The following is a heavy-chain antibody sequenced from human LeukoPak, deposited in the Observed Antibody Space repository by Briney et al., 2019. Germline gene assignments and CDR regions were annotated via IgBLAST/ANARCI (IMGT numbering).Heavy chain of an antibody. D-gene: IGHD5-18*01. CDR1: GGTFSSYA. CDR3: ARDPDTAMVTPGFDY. J-gene: IGHJ4*02. CDR2: IIPIFGTA. V-gene: IGHV1-69*01. Sequence: SVKVSCRASGGTFSSYAISWVRQAPGQGLEWMGGIIPIFGTANYAQKFQGRVTITADESTSTAYMELSSLGSEDTAVYYCARDPDTAMVTPGFDYWGQGTLVTVSS.